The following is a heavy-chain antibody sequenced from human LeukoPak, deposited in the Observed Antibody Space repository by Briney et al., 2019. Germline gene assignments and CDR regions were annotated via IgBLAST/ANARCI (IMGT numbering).Heavy chain of an antibody. V-gene: IGHV3-7*04. D-gene: IGHD5-12*01. Sequence: PGGSLRLSCAASGFTFSRHWMDWVRQAPGRGLEWVARLHPDGSERNYVGSVEGRFTVSGDNAKSSLYLQMNSLRVEDTAVYYCARGGYSFDYLGQGTLVTVSS. CDR1: GFTFSRHW. CDR2: LHPDGSER. J-gene: IGHJ4*02. CDR3: ARGGYSFDY.